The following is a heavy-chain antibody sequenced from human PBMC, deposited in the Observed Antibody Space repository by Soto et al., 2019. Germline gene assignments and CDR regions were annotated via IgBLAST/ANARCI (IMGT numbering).Heavy chain of an antibody. CDR3: ARLGLTGTSHYYYYYMDV. J-gene: IGHJ6*03. CDR2: IYYSGST. Sequence: PSEPLSLTCTVSGGSISSYYWSWIRQPPGKGLEWIGYIYYSGSTNYSPSLKSRVTISVDTSKNQFSLKLSSVTAADTAVYYCARLGLTGTSHYYYYYMDVWGKGTTVT. V-gene: IGHV4-59*08. CDR1: GGSISSYY. D-gene: IGHD1-20*01.